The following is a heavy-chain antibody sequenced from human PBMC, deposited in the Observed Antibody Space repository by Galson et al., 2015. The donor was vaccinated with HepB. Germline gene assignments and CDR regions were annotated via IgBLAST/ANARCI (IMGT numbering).Heavy chain of an antibody. J-gene: IGHJ4*02. CDR3: ARWGDYGGNFFGLDY. CDR1: GFTFSSYA. CDR2: ISYDGSNK. D-gene: IGHD4-23*01. V-gene: IGHV3-30*04. Sequence: SLRLSCAASGFTFSSYAMHWVRQAPGKGLEWVAVISYDGSNKYYADSVKGRFTISRDNSKNTLYLQMNSLRAEDTAVYYCARWGDYGGNFFGLDYWGQGTLVTVSS.